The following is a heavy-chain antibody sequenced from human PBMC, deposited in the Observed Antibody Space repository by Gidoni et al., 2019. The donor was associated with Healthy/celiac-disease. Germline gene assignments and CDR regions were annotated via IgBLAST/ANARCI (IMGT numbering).Heavy chain of an antibody. Sequence: QVQLQESGPGLVKPSETLSLTCTVSGGSISRYYWSWIRQPPGKGLEWIGYIYYSGSPNYNPYLKSRVTISVDTSKNQFALKLSSVTAADTAVYYCARGGYCSGGSCYPYFDYWGQGTLVTVSS. J-gene: IGHJ4*02. CDR3: ARGGYCSGGSCYPYFDY. CDR1: GGSISRYY. CDR2: IYYSGSP. D-gene: IGHD2-15*01. V-gene: IGHV4-59*08.